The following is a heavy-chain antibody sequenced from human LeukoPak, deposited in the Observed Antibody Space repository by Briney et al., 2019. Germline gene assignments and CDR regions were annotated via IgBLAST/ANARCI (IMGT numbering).Heavy chain of an antibody. D-gene: IGHD3-10*01. CDR3: ARVGSGSYLDY. CDR1: GGSISSGGYY. J-gene: IGHJ4*02. V-gene: IGHV4-61*02. Sequence: SETLSLTCTVSGGSISSGGYYWSWIRQPAGKGLEWIGRIYTSGSTNYNPSLKSRVTISVDTSKNQFSLKLSSVTAADTAVYYCARVGSGSYLDYWGQGTLVTVSS. CDR2: IYTSGST.